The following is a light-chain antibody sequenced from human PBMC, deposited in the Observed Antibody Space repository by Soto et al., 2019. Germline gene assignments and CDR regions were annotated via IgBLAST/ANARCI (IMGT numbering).Light chain of an antibody. J-gene: IGKJ1*01. CDR2: AAS. V-gene: IGKV1-39*01. CDR1: QSINRF. Sequence: DIQMTPSPSSLSASVGDRGTITCRASQSINRFLNWYQQXPGKAPXLXXYAASSLQSGVPSRFSGSGSGTDFTLTISSLEPEDFAVYYGQQRSNWPTWTFGQGTKVEIK. CDR3: QQRSNWPTWT.